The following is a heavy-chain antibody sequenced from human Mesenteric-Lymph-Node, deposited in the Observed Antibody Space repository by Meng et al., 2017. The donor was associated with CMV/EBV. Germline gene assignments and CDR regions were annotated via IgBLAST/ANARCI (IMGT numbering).Heavy chain of an antibody. Sequence: SLKISCAASGFIFDDYSMHWVRQAPGKGLEWVSGIGWNGGSVSYADSVKGRFTISRDNAKKSLYLQMNSLRAEDTALYYCAKDGDRNYGYFDYWGQGTLVTVSS. D-gene: IGHD4-11*01. CDR2: IGWNGGSV. V-gene: IGHV3-9*01. J-gene: IGHJ4*02. CDR3: AKDGDRNYGYFDY. CDR1: GFIFDDYS.